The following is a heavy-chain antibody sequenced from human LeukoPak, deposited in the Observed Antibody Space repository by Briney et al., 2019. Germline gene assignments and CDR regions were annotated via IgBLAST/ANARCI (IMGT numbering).Heavy chain of an antibody. V-gene: IGHV4-39*01. Sequence: SETLSLTCTVSGGSISSSSYYWGWIRQPPGKGLEWIGSIYYSGSTYYNPSLKSRVTISVDTSKNQFSLKLSSVTAADTAVYYCARGYYDSSGYYPYYFDYWGQGTLVTVSS. CDR2: IYYSGST. CDR3: ARGYYDSSGYYPYYFDY. J-gene: IGHJ4*02. CDR1: GGSISSSSYY. D-gene: IGHD3-22*01.